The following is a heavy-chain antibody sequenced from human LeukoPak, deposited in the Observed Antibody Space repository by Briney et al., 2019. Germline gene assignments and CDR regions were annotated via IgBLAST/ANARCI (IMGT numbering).Heavy chain of an antibody. D-gene: IGHD1-1*01. Sequence: GGSLRLSCAASGFTFSSYSMNWVRQAPGKGLEWVSAISNSGSNTYYGDSVRGRFTISRDKSKNTLYLQMNTLRAEDTAVYYCATTKSARRYFDYWGQGTLVTVSS. CDR3: ATTKSARRYFDY. CDR1: GFTFSSYS. J-gene: IGHJ4*02. V-gene: IGHV3-23*01. CDR2: ISNSGSNT.